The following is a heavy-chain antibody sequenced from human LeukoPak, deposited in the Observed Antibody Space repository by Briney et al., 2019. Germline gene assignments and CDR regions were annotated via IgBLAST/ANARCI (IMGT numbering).Heavy chain of an antibody. CDR1: GFTFSSYW. CDR2: IKQDGSEK. D-gene: IGHD1-7*01. Sequence: GGSLRLSCAASGFTFSSYWMSWVRQAPGKGLEWVASIKQDGSEKYYVDSVKGRFTISRDNAKNSLYLQMNSLRAEDTAVYYCARESYNWNYDYWGQGTLVTVSS. CDR3: ARESYNWNYDY. V-gene: IGHV3-7*01. J-gene: IGHJ4*02.